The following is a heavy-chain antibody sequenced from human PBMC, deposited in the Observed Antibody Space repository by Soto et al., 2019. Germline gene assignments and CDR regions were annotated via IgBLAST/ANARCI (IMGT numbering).Heavy chain of an antibody. Sequence: QVQLQESGPGLVKPSGTLSLTCTVSGASITTRSDAWWSWVRQPPGKGLEWIGEIYHSGSTNHNPSLQSRVTMSVDKSKNQFSLRLSSVPAADTAVYYCAKMVGATLVDYWGLGTLVTVSS. CDR2: IYHSGST. D-gene: IGHD1-26*01. V-gene: IGHV4-4*02. CDR3: AKMVGATLVDY. CDR1: GASITTRSDAW. J-gene: IGHJ4*02.